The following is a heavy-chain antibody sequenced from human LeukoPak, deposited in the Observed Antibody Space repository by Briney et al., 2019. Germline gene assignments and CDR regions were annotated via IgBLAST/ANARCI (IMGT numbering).Heavy chain of an antibody. D-gene: IGHD6-13*01. CDR2: ISSSSSYI. Sequence: SGGSLRLSCAASGFTFSSYSMNWVRQAPGKGLEWVSSISSSSSYIYYADSVKGRFTISRDNAKNSLYLQMNSLRAEDTAVYYCARGWIAAPGDYYYGMDVWGQGTAVTVSS. CDR1: GFTFSSYS. V-gene: IGHV3-21*01. CDR3: ARGWIAAPGDYYYGMDV. J-gene: IGHJ6*02.